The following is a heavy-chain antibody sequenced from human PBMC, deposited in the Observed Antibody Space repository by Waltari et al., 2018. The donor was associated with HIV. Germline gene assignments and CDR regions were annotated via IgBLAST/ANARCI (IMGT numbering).Heavy chain of an antibody. CDR2: ISADSSTI. J-gene: IGHJ6*02. CDR3: TKRAEAYSSSGAHGMAV. V-gene: IGHV3-23*01. Sequence: EVQLLESGGGLVQPGGSLRLSCEASGFTFSSYAMNWVRQAPGKGLEWVSAISADSSTIKYADSVKGRFTISRDNSKNTLSLQMKSLRAEDTAVYYCTKRAEAYSSSGAHGMAVWGQGTTVTVSS. D-gene: IGHD6-13*01. CDR1: GFTFSSYA.